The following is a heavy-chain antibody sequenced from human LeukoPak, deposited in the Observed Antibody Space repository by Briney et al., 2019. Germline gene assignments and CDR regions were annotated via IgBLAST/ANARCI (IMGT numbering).Heavy chain of an antibody. CDR2: ISTSGSTK. D-gene: IGHD3-10*01. CDR1: GFTFSSYE. CDR3: ARDQRRFGELLRFDY. V-gene: IGHV3-48*03. Sequence: PGGSLRLSCAASGFTFSSYEMNWVRQAPGKGLEWLSYISTSGSTKHYADSVKGRFTISRDNSKNTLYLQMNSLRAEDTAVYYCARDQRRFGELLRFDYWGQGTLVTVSS. J-gene: IGHJ4*02.